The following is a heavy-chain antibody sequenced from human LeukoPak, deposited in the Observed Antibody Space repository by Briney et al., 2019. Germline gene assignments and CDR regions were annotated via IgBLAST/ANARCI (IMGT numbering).Heavy chain of an antibody. CDR1: GFTFSAAW. CDR3: TTDLHRSGLFFDY. D-gene: IGHD6-19*01. V-gene: IGHV3-15*01. CDR2: IKSKTDGGTT. J-gene: IGHJ4*02. Sequence: PGGSLRLSCAASGFTFSAAWMTWVRQAPGKGLEWVGRIKSKTDGGTTDYAAPVKGRFTISRDDSENTLYLQMNSLKTEDTAVYFCTTDLHRSGLFFDYWGQGILVTVSS.